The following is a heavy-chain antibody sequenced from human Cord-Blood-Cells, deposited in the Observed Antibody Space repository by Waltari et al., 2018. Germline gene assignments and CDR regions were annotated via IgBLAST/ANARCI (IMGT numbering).Heavy chain of an antibody. V-gene: IGHV4-39*01. CDR3: ARPYCTNGVCYTGAFDI. CDR1: GGSISSRSYY. Sequence: QLQLQESGPGLVKPSETLSLTCTVSGGSISSRSYYWGWIRQPPGKGLEWIGSIYYSGSTYYNPSLKSRVTISVDTSKNQFSLKLSSVTAADTAVYYCARPYCTNGVCYTGAFDIWGQGTMVTVSS. D-gene: IGHD2-8*01. CDR2: IYYSGST. J-gene: IGHJ3*02.